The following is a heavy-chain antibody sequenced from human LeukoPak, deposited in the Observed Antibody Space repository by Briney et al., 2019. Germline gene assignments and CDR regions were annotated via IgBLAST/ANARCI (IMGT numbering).Heavy chain of an antibody. Sequence: GGSLRLSCAASGFTFSSYSMNWVRQAPGKGLEWVSSISSSSSYIYYADSVKGRFTISRDNAKNSLYLQMNSLRAEDTAVYYCARDGKSSSCLDYWGQGTLVTVSS. V-gene: IGHV3-21*01. J-gene: IGHJ4*02. CDR2: ISSSSSYI. CDR1: GFTFSSYS. CDR3: ARDGKSSSCLDY. D-gene: IGHD6-13*01.